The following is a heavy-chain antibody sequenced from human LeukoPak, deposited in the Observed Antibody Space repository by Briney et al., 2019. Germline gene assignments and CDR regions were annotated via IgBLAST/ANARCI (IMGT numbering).Heavy chain of an antibody. V-gene: IGHV3-74*01. D-gene: IGHD1-26*01. CDR3: GRWSRQPFDY. CDR1: GFTVSSNY. J-gene: IGHJ4*02. CDR2: INTDGTIT. Sequence: PGGSLRLSCAASGFTVSSNYMSWVRQAPGKGLVWVSRINTDGTITNYADSVKGRFTISRDNAKNTLYLQMNSLRVEDTAVYYCGRWSRQPFDYWGPGTLVTVSS.